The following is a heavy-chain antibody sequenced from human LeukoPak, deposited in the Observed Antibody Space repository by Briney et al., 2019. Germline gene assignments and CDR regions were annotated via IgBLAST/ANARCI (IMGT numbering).Heavy chain of an antibody. D-gene: IGHD3-9*01. CDR1: GGTFSSYA. CDR3: ARTPDYDILTGYAWSPHDY. CDR2: IIPIFGTA. Sequence: SVKVSCKASGGTFSSYAISWVRQAPGQGLEWMGGIIPIFGTANYAQKFQGRVTITADKSTSTAYMELSSLRSEDTAVYYCARTPDYDILTGYAWSPHDYWGQGTLVTVSS. V-gene: IGHV1-69*06. J-gene: IGHJ4*02.